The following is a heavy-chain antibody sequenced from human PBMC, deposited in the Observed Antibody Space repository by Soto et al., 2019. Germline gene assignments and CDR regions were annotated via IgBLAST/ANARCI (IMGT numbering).Heavy chain of an antibody. CDR3: ARVGTVTHPQLSDY. V-gene: IGHV4-61*01. CDR2: IYYSGST. CDR1: GGSVSSGSYY. D-gene: IGHD1-1*01. J-gene: IGHJ4*02. Sequence: QVQLQESGPGLVKPSETLSLTCTVSGGSVSSGSYYWSWIRQPPGKGLEWIGYIYYSGSTNYNPPLRSRVDLSVDTSKNLFSLKLSSVTAADTAVYYCARVGTVTHPQLSDYWGQGTLVTVSS.